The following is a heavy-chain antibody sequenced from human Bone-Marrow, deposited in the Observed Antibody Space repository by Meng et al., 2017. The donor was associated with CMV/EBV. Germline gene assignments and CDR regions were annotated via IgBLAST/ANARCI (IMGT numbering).Heavy chain of an antibody. Sequence: SGYTFTSYGISWVRQDPGQGLEWMGWISAYNGNTNYAQKLQGRVTMTTDTSTSTAYMELRSLRSDDTAVYYCARVGELWFGEGRADYWGQGTLVTVSS. CDR2: ISAYNGNT. D-gene: IGHD3-10*01. CDR1: GYTFTSYG. CDR3: ARVGELWFGEGRADY. J-gene: IGHJ4*02. V-gene: IGHV1-18*01.